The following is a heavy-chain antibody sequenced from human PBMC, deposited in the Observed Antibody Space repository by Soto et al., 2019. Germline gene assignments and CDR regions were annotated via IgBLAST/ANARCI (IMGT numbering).Heavy chain of an antibody. CDR2: INPNSGGT. CDR3: ARGGIAAAGPGVFDY. V-gene: IGHV1-2*04. Sequence: ASVKVSCKASGYTFTGYYMHWVRQAPGQGLEWMGWINPNSGGTNYAQKFQGWVTMTRDTSISTAYMELSRLRSDDTAVYYCARGGIAAAGPGVFDYWGQGTLVTVSS. J-gene: IGHJ4*02. CDR1: GYTFTGYY. D-gene: IGHD6-13*01.